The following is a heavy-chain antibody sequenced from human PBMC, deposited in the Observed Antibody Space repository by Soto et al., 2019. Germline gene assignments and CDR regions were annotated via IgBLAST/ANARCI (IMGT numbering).Heavy chain of an antibody. V-gene: IGHV1-69*13. CDR3: ARGNHRWLQLWYFDL. CDR1: GGTFSNYP. CDR2: IIPIFGTV. J-gene: IGHJ2*01. Sequence: SVKVSCKASGGTFSNYPISWVRQAPGQGLEWMGGIIPIFGTVNYAQKFQGRVTITADESTSTAYMELSSLRSEDTAVYYCARGNHRWLQLWYFDLWGRGTLVTVPQ. D-gene: IGHD5-12*01.